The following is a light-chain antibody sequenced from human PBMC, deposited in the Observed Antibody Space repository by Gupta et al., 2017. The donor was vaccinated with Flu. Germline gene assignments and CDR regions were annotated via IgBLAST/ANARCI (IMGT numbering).Light chain of an antibody. CDR3: QQRYRTPYT. J-gene: IGKJ2*01. V-gene: IGKV1-39*01. CDR1: QSITTY. Sequence: DIQMTQSPSSMSASVGDRVTITCRASQSITTYVNWYQKKPGNAPKLLISSSSTLQSGVPSRFSGSGSGTESTLTISRLQPEDFGDFYCQQRYRTPYTFGQWTKLEIK. CDR2: SSS.